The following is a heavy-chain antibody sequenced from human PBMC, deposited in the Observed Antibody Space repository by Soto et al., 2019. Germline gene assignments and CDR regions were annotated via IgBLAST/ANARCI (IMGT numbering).Heavy chain of an antibody. V-gene: IGHV1-69*01. D-gene: IGHD3-10*01. J-gene: IGHJ4*02. CDR2: IIPIFGTA. CDR1: GGTFSSYA. Sequence: QVQLVQSGAEVKKPGSSVKVSCKASGGTFSSYAISWVRQAPGQGLEWMGGIIPIFGTANYAQKFQGRVTITADESTSTAYMELSSLRSEDTAVYYCARAMQPGVGLWFGESPFDYWGQGTLVTVSS. CDR3: ARAMQPGVGLWFGESPFDY.